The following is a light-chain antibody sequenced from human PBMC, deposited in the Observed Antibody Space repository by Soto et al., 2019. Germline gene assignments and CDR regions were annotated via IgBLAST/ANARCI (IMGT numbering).Light chain of an antibody. Sequence: QSVLTQSPSASASLGASVKLTCTLSSGHSSYAIAWHQQQPEKGPRYLMKLSSDGSHSKGDGIPDRFSGSSSGAERYLTIARLQSEDEADYYCQTWDTGARVVFGGGTTVTVL. J-gene: IGLJ2*01. CDR3: QTWDTGARVV. CDR1: SGHSSYA. CDR2: LSSDGSH. V-gene: IGLV4-69*01.